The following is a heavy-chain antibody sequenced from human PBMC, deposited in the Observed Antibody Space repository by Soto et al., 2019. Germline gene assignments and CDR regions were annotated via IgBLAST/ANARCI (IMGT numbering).Heavy chain of an antibody. CDR1: GFTFSSYA. Sequence: QVQLVESGGGVVQPGRSLRLSCAASGFTFSSYAMHWVRQAPGKGLEWVAVISYDGSNKYYADSVKGRFTISRDDSKNTLYLQMNSLRAEDTAVYYCARDPTNRTSVASYWYFDLWGRGTLVTVSS. CDR3: ARDPTNRTSVASYWYFDL. J-gene: IGHJ2*01. V-gene: IGHV3-30-3*01. CDR2: ISYDGSNK. D-gene: IGHD5-12*01.